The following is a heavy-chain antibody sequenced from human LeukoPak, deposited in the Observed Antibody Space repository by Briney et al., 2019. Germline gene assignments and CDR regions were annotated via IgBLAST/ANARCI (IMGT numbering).Heavy chain of an antibody. CDR3: ARVVGDYFDY. CDR1: GGSISSGGYY. Sequence: SETLSLTCTVSGGSISSGGYYWSWIRQHPGKGPEWIGYIHHGGSTYYNPSLKSRVSISVDTSMNQFSLNPTSVTAADTAIYFCARVVGDYFDYWGRERWSPSPQ. V-gene: IGHV4-31*03. CDR2: IHHGGST. J-gene: IGHJ4*02. D-gene: IGHD1-26*01.